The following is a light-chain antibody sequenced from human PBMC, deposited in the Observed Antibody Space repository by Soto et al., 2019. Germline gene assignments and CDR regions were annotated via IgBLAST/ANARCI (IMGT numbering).Light chain of an antibody. Sequence: DIQMTQSPSSLSASVGDRVIITCRTSQSVNIYLNWYQQKPGKVPELLISAASNLRSGVPSRFSVSGTRTDFSLAIIGLQPEDFATYYCQQSFTAPPYTFGQGNRPEIK. CDR2: AAS. J-gene: IGKJ2*01. CDR1: QSVNIY. V-gene: IGKV1-39*01. CDR3: QQSFTAPPYT.